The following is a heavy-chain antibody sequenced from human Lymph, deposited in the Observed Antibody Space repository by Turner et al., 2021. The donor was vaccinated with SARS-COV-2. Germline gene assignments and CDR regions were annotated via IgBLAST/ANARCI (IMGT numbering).Heavy chain of an antibody. J-gene: IGHJ4*02. CDR3: AKNEMAMIVVVITLFDY. CDR1: GFTFSSYA. V-gene: IGHV3-23*01. D-gene: IGHD3-22*01. CDR2: ISGSGGST. Sequence: EVQLLESGGGLVQPGGSLRLSCAASGFTFSSYARSWGRQGPGKGLEWVSVISGSGGSTYYADSVKGRFTISRDNSKNTLYLQMNSLRAEDTAVYYCAKNEMAMIVVVITLFDYWGQGTLVTVS.